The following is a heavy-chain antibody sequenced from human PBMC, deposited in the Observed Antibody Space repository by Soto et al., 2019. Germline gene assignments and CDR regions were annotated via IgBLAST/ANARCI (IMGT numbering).Heavy chain of an antibody. D-gene: IGHD3-10*01. CDR1: GFTFSSYE. Sequence: WGSLRFSCAPSGFTFSSYERNWVRQAPGKGLEWVSYISTSGSTIYYAGSLKGRFSTSRDNGKNSLYLQMNSLRAEDTAVYYCARDYVSGSSYIPFDYWGQGTRVTVYS. J-gene: IGHJ4*02. CDR3: ARDYVSGSSYIPFDY. CDR2: ISTSGSTI. V-gene: IGHV3-48*03.